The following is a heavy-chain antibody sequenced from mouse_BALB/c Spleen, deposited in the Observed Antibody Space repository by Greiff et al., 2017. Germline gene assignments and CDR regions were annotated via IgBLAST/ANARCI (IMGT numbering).Heavy chain of an antibody. J-gene: IGHJ4*01. CDR2: IRSKSNNYAT. Sequence: EVKLVESGGGLVQPKGSLKLSCAASGFTFNTYAMNWVRQAPGKGLEWVARIRSKSNNYATYYADSVKDRFTISRDDSQSMLYLQMNNLKTEDTAMYYCVRLSYGSYAMDYWGQGTSVTVSS. V-gene: IGHV10-1*02. CDR3: VRLSYGSYAMDY. D-gene: IGHD1-1*01. CDR1: GFTFNTYA.